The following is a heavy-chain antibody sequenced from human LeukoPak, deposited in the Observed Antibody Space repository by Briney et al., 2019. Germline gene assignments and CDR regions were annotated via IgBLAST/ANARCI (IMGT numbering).Heavy chain of an antibody. J-gene: IGHJ5*02. Sequence: SETLSLTSTVSGGSISSGDYYWSWIRQPPGKGLEWIAYMYYSGSTYYNPSLKSRVTMSADTSKNQLSLKLSSVTAADTAVYYCARPYYYDSRIDPWGQGILVTVSS. V-gene: IGHV4-30-4*01. CDR3: ARPYYYDSRIDP. CDR1: GGSISSGDYY. D-gene: IGHD3-22*01. CDR2: MYYSGST.